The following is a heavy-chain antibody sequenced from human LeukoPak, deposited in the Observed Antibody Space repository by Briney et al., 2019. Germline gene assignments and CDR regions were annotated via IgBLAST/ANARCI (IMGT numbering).Heavy chain of an antibody. D-gene: IGHD6-13*01. V-gene: IGHV4-59*01. Sequence: SETLSLTCTVSGGSISSYYWSWIRQPPGKGLEWIGYIYYSGSTNYNPSLKSRVTISVDTSKNQFSLKLSSVTAADTAVYYCARGEYSSSWYRPYYFDYGGRGTLVTVSS. J-gene: IGHJ4*02. CDR2: IYYSGST. CDR1: GGSISSYY. CDR3: ARGEYSSSWYRPYYFDY.